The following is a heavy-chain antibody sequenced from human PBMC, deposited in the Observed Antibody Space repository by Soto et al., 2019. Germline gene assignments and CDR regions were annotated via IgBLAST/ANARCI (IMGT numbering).Heavy chain of an antibody. J-gene: IGHJ4*02. CDR1: GYAFTTYG. Sequence: QVHLVQSGAEVKKPGASVKVSCQASGYAFTTYGITWVRQAPGQGLEWMGWISAHNGNTNYAQKLQGRVTVTRDTSTRTAYMERRSLRSADTAVYYCARGRYGDYWGQGALVTVSS. CDR3: ARGRYGDY. D-gene: IGHD1-1*01. V-gene: IGHV1-18*01. CDR2: ISAHNGNT.